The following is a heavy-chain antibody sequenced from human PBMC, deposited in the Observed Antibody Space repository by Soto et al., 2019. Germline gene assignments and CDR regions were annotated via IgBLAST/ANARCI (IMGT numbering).Heavy chain of an antibody. J-gene: IGHJ6*02. CDR1: GYTFTSYY. D-gene: IGHD6-13*01. V-gene: IGHV1-46*01. CDR2: INPSGGST. CDR3: ARAQTAGDTPGGYYYYYYGMDV. Sequence: ASLKVSCNASGYTFTSYYMHWVRQAPGQGLEWMGIINPSGGSTSYSQKFQGRVTMTRDTSTSTVYMELSSLRSEDTAVYYCARAQTAGDTPGGYYYYYYGMDVWGQGTTVTVSS.